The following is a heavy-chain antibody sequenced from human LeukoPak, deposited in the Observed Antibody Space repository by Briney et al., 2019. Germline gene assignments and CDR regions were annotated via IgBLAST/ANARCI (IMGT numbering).Heavy chain of an antibody. D-gene: IGHD3-10*01. CDR1: GYTFTGYY. CDR3: ARGRFRYGSGSYYKDDAFDI. J-gene: IGHJ3*02. CDR2: INPNSGGT. V-gene: IGHV1-2*02. Sequence: ASVKVSCKASGYTFTGYYIHWVRQAPGQGLEWMGWINPNSGGTNYAQKFQGRVTMTRDTSISTAYMELSRLRSDDTAVYYCARGRFRYGSGSYYKDDAFDIWGQGTMVTVSS.